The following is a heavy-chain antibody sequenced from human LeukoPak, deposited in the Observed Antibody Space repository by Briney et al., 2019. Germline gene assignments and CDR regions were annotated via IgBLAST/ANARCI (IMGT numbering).Heavy chain of an antibody. V-gene: IGHV3-21*01. CDR1: GFTLSSYS. CDR3: ARDPMTTVTPYYFDY. D-gene: IGHD4-11*01. Sequence: GGSLRLSCAASGFTLSSYSMNWVRQAPGKGLEWVSSISSSSSYIYYADSVKGRFTISRDNAKNSLYLQMNSLRAEDTAVYYCARDPMTTVTPYYFDYWGQGTLVTVSS. CDR2: ISSSSSYI. J-gene: IGHJ4*02.